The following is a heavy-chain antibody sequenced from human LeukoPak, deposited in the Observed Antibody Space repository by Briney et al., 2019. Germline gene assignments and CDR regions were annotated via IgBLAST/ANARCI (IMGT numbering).Heavy chain of an antibody. J-gene: IGHJ5*02. CDR2: MNPNSGNT. Sequence: ASVKVSCKASGYTFTSYDINWVRQATGQGLEWMGWMNPNSGNTGYAQKFQGRVTMTRNTSISIAYMELSSLRSEDTAVYYCARGLRYRGFGELSWFDPWGQGTLVTVSS. V-gene: IGHV1-8*01. CDR3: ARGLRYRGFGELSWFDP. D-gene: IGHD3-10*01. CDR1: GYTFTSYD.